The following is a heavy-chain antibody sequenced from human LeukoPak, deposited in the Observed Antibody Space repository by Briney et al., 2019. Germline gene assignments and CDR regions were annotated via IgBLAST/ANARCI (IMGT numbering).Heavy chain of an antibody. J-gene: IGHJ3*02. D-gene: IGHD6-13*01. V-gene: IGHV4-39*01. CDR2: INSSGST. Sequence: SETLSLTCTVSSGSICSSGYYWGWIRQPPGKGLEWIGVINSSGSTYYNPSLRGRVSISVDTSNNQFSLKLSSVTAADTAVYYCARQRAADAFDIWGQGTLVIVFS. CDR3: ARQRAADAFDI. CDR1: SGSICSSGYY.